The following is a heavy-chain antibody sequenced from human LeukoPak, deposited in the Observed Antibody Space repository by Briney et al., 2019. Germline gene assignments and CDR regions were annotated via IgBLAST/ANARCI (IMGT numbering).Heavy chain of an antibody. D-gene: IGHD6-13*01. Sequence: PSETLSLTCTVSGGSISSGGYYWSWIRQPPGKGLEWIGYIYHSGSTYYNPSLKSRVTISVDRSKNQFSLKLSSVTAADTAVYYCARDLGWQQRVFDYWGQGTLVTVSS. CDR2: IYHSGST. J-gene: IGHJ4*02. CDR1: GGSISSGGYY. V-gene: IGHV4-30-2*01. CDR3: ARDLGWQQRVFDY.